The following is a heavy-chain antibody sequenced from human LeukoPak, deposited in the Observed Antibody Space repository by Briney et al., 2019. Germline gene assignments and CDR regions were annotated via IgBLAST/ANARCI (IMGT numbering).Heavy chain of an antibody. Sequence: GGSLRLSCAASGFTFSSYAMSGVRQAPGKGLEWVSAISGSGGSTYYADSVKGRFTISRDNSKNTLYLQMNSLRAEDTAVYYCAKDLLIGGSSWYYFFDYWGQGTLVTVSS. D-gene: IGHD6-13*01. CDR2: ISGSGGST. V-gene: IGHV3-23*01. J-gene: IGHJ4*02. CDR3: AKDLLIGGSSWYYFFDY. CDR1: GFTFSSYA.